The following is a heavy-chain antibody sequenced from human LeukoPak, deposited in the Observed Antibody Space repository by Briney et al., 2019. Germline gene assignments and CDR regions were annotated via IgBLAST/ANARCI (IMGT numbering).Heavy chain of an antibody. D-gene: IGHD3-22*01. Sequence: GASVKVSCRAFGYTFTSYGISWVRQAPGQGLEWMGWISAYNGNTNYAQKLQGRVTMTTDTSTSTAYMELRSLRSDDTAVYYCARAWDSSGYDYVDVWGKGTTVTVSS. J-gene: IGHJ6*03. V-gene: IGHV1-18*01. CDR3: ARAWDSSGYDYVDV. CDR2: ISAYNGNT. CDR1: GYTFTSYG.